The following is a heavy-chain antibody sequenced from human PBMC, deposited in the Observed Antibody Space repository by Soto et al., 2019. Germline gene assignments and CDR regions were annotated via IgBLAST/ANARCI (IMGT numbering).Heavy chain of an antibody. J-gene: IGHJ4*02. V-gene: IGHV1-69*04. CDR1: GDTFNFYS. CDR3: APSYGSGYRAFDF. CDR2: VNPILSMS. Sequence: QVQLVQSGAEVKRPGSSVKVSCKASGDTFNFYSINWVRQAPGLGLEWMGRVNPILSMSNYAQRFQGRVTLTADKSTRTAYMDLSGLRSADTAIYYCAPSYGSGYRAFDFWGQGALVTVSS. D-gene: IGHD3-10*01.